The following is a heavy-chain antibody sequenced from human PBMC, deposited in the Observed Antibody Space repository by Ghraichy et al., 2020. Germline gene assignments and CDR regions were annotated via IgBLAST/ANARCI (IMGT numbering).Heavy chain of an antibody. CDR3: ARISGVKYYYYGMDV. Sequence: ASVKVSCKASGYTFTSYGISWVRQAPGQGLEWMGWISAYNGNTNYAQKLQGRVTMTTDTSTSTAYMELRSLRSDDTAVYYCARISGVKYYYYGMDVWGQGTTVTVSS. CDR2: ISAYNGNT. CDR1: GYTFTSYG. D-gene: IGHD2-21*01. J-gene: IGHJ6*02. V-gene: IGHV1-18*01.